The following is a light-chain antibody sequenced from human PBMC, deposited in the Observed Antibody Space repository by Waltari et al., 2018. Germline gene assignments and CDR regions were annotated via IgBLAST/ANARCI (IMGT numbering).Light chain of an antibody. CDR3: SSYTTSGLYV. Sequence: QSALTQPASLSGSPGQSITISCTGTSSDVGYYNYVSWYQHYPGKAPKLIIYDVTNRPSVVSSRFSGSKSGNTASLTISGLQAEDETDYYCSSYTTSGLYVFGSGTQVTVL. CDR2: DVT. V-gene: IGLV2-14*03. J-gene: IGLJ1*01. CDR1: SSDVGYYNY.